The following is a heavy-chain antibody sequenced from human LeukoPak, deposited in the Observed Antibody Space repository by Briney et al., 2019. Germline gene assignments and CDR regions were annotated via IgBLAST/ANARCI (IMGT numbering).Heavy chain of an antibody. CDR1: GFTFSSYA. CDR2: ISGSGSST. D-gene: IGHD3-10*01. J-gene: IGHJ4*02. CDR3: AREVAAYYGSGYPLDY. Sequence: GGSLRLSCAASGFTFSSYAMSWVRQAPGKGLEWVSAISGSGSSTYYADSVKGRFTISRDNSKNTLYLQMNSLRAEDTAVYYCAREVAAYYGSGYPLDYWGQGTLVTVSS. V-gene: IGHV3-23*01.